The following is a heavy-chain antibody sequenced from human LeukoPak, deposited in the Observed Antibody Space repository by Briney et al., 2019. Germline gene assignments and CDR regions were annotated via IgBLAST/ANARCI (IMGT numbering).Heavy chain of an antibody. V-gene: IGHV1-2*02. D-gene: IGHD3-10*01. Sequence: ASVKVSCKASGGTFSSYAISWVRQAPGQGLEWMGWINPNSGGTNYAQKLQGRVTMTRDTSISTAYMELSRLRSDDTAVYYCARVGWFVEAPYGMDVWGQGTTVTVSS. CDR2: INPNSGGT. J-gene: IGHJ6*02. CDR3: ARVGWFVEAPYGMDV. CDR1: GGTFSSYA.